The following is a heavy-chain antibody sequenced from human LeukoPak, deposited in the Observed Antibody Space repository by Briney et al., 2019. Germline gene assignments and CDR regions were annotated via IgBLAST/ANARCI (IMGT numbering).Heavy chain of an antibody. D-gene: IGHD3-10*01. CDR2: INHSGST. V-gene: IGHV4-34*01. CDR3: AREGDGSGSYYLDY. Sequence: SETLSLTCAVYGGSFSGYYWSWIRQPPGKGLEWIGEINHSGSTNYNPSLKSRVTISVDTSKNQFSLKLSSVTAADTAVYYCAREGDGSGSYYLDYWGQGTLVTVSS. CDR1: GGSFSGYY. J-gene: IGHJ4*02.